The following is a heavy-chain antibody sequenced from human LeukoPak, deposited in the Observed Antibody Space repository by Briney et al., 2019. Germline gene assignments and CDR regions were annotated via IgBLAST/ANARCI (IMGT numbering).Heavy chain of an antibody. Sequence: QPGRSLRLSCAASGFTFSSYGMHWVRQAPGKGLEWVAVIWYDGSNKYYADSVKGRFTISRDNSKNTLYLQMNSLRAEDTAVYYCAKGFDTGVFPYYFDYWGRGTLVTVSS. CDR1: GFTFSSYG. CDR2: IWYDGSNK. V-gene: IGHV3-33*06. D-gene: IGHD2-8*02. J-gene: IGHJ4*01. CDR3: AKGFDTGVFPYYFDY.